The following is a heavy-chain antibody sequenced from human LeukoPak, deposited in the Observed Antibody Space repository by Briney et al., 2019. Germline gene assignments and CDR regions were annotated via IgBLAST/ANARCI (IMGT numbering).Heavy chain of an antibody. V-gene: IGHV3-21*01. CDR1: GFTFSSYS. D-gene: IGHD3-9*01. CDR2: ISSSSSYI. Sequence: PGGSLRLSCAASGFTFSSYSMNWVRQAPGKGLEWVSSISSSSSYIYYADSVKGRFTISRDNAKNSLYLQMNSLRAEDTAVYYCARDLDPHYDILTGNWDYWGQGTLVTVSS. J-gene: IGHJ4*02. CDR3: ARDLDPHYDILTGNWDY.